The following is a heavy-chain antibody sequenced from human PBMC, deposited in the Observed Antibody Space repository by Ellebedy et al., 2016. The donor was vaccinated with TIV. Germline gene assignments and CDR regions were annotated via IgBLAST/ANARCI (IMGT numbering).Heavy chain of an antibody. Sequence: GESLKISCAASGFSFSSYSMNWVRQAPGKGLEWVSSVSSSSRYIYYADSVKGRFTISRDNAKNSLYLQMNSLRAEDTAVYYCARDGGIVGATKNAFDIWGQGTMVTVSS. CDR3: ARDGGIVGATKNAFDI. V-gene: IGHV3-21*01. CDR2: VSSSSRYI. CDR1: GFSFSSYS. D-gene: IGHD1-26*01. J-gene: IGHJ3*02.